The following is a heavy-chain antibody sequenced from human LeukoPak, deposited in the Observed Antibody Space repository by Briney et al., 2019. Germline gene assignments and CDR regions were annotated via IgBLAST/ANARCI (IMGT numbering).Heavy chain of an antibody. V-gene: IGHV1-24*01. CDR2: FDPEDGET. Sequence: AAPVTVSCKVSGYTLTELSMHWVRQAPGKGLEWMGGFDPEDGETIYAQKFQGRVTMTEDTSTDTAYMELSSLRSEDTAVYYCATAELYYDYVWGSYRYWGQGTLVTVSS. CDR1: GYTLTELS. D-gene: IGHD3-16*02. CDR3: ATAELYYDYVWGSYRY. J-gene: IGHJ4*02.